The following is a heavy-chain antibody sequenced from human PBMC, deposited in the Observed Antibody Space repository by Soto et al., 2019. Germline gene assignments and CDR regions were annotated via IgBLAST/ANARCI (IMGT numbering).Heavy chain of an antibody. D-gene: IGHD3-10*01. V-gene: IGHV1-69*02. Sequence: SVKVSCKASGGTFSSYTISWVRQAPGQGLEWMGRIIPILGIANYAQKFQGRVTITADKSTSTAYMELSSLRSEDTAVYYCARGSQNSAYYYGSGCFYYLEVWGKGTTVTISS. CDR1: GGTFSSYT. J-gene: IGHJ6*03. CDR2: IIPILGIA. CDR3: ARGSQNSAYYYGSGCFYYLEV.